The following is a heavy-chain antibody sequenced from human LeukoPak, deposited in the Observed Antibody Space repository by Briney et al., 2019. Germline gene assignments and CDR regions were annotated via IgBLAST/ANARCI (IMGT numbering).Heavy chain of an antibody. D-gene: IGHD3-22*01. CDR3: AKDIDYYDSSGYSDY. CDR1: GFTFSSYA. Sequence: GSLRLSCAASGFTFSSYAMSWVRQAPGKGLEWVSAISGSGGSTYYADSVKGRFTISRDNSKNTLYQQMNSLRAEDTAVYYCAKDIDYYDSSGYSDYWGQGTLVTVSS. V-gene: IGHV3-23*01. CDR2: ISGSGGST. J-gene: IGHJ4*02.